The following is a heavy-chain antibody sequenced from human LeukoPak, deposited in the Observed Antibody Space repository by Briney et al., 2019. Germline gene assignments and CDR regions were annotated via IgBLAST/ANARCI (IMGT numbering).Heavy chain of an antibody. CDR3: AKGGYYFDY. CDR1: GLTFSTSG. V-gene: IGHV3-30*02. Sequence: GGSLRLSCAASGLTFSTSGMHWVRQAPGKGLEWVAFIRFDGSNRYYAESLKGRFTISRDNSKNTLYLQMNSLRAEDTAIYFCAKGGYYFDYWGQGALVIVSS. CDR2: IRFDGSNR. J-gene: IGHJ4*02.